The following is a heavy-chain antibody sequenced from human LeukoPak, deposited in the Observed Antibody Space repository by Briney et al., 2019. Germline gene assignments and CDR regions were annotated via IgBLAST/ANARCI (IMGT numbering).Heavy chain of an antibody. CDR1: GFTFSSYA. Sequence: GGSLRLSCAGSGFTFSSYAMSWVRHAPGKGLEWVSAISGSGGSTFYADSVKGRFTISRDNSKNTLYLQMSSLRAEDTAVYYCARGYDSSGYYTEFGYWGQGTLVTVSS. D-gene: IGHD3-22*01. J-gene: IGHJ4*02. V-gene: IGHV3-23*01. CDR2: ISGSGGST. CDR3: ARGYDSSGYYTEFGY.